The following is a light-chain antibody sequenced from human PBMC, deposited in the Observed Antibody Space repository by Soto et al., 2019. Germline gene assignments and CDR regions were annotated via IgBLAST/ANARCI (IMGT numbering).Light chain of an antibody. CDR2: DAS. CDR1: QSVSSY. Sequence: EKVLTQSPATLSLSPGERATLSCRASQSVSSYLAWYQQKSGQAPRLLIYDASNRATGIPARFSGSGSGTDFTLTISSLEPEDFAVYYCQQRSNWPPYTFGQGTKLEIK. V-gene: IGKV3-11*01. J-gene: IGKJ2*01. CDR3: QQRSNWPPYT.